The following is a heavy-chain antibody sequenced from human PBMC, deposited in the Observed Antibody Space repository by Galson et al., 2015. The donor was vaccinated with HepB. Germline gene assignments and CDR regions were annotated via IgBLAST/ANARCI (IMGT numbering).Heavy chain of an antibody. J-gene: IGHJ4*01. CDR2: IGGGGGGA. CDR1: GFMFTRYA. V-gene: IGHV3-23*01. Sequence: SLRLSCAASGFMFTRYAISWVRQAPGKGLEWVPSIGGGGGGAYYADSVKGRLTISRDNSKNTVYLQMNSLRTDDTAVYYCAKVAILGVTPHYFDYWGHGTLVTVSS. D-gene: IGHD2-21*02. CDR3: AKVAILGVTPHYFDY.